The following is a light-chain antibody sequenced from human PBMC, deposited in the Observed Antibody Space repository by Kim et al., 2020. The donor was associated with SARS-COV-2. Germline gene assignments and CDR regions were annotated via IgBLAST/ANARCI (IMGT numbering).Light chain of an antibody. CDR2: QNT. J-gene: IGLJ3*02. CDR3: QAWDSSAAV. V-gene: IGLV3-1*01. CDR1: KLGEKY. Sequence: SYELTQPPSVSVSPGQTASITCSGDKLGEKYACWYQQKTGQSPVVVLYQNTKRPSGIPERFSGSNSGNTATLTISGIQAIDEADYYCQAWDSSAAVFVGG.